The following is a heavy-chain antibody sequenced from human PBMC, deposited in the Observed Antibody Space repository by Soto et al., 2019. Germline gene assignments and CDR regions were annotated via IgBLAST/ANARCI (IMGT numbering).Heavy chain of an antibody. Sequence: PGGSLRLSCAGSGFRFSDYSMNWVRQAPGKGLEWVSYITSSGDSTYYADSVKGRFTVSRDNAKNSLFLQMNGLRDGDTAVYYCARLPKGSTVTSWGQGTLVTVSS. CDR1: GFRFSDYS. CDR3: ARLPKGSTVTS. V-gene: IGHV3-48*02. D-gene: IGHD4-17*01. CDR2: ITSSGDST. J-gene: IGHJ4*02.